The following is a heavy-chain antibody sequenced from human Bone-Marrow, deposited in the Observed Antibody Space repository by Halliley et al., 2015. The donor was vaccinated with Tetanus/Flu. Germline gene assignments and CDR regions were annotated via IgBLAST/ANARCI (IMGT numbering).Heavy chain of an antibody. CDR2: IHYSGTT. D-gene: IGHD3-10*01. J-gene: IGHJ4*02. V-gene: IGHV4-30-4*01. Sequence: TLSLTCAVSGGSISSGDYYWSWIRQPPGKGLEWIGYIHYSGTTYYNPPLKSRVTISVDTSKNQFSLKLSSVTAADTAAYHCARDRGYGSGSYYFDNWGQGTLVTVSS. CDR1: GGSISSGDYY. CDR3: ARDRGYGSGSYYFDN.